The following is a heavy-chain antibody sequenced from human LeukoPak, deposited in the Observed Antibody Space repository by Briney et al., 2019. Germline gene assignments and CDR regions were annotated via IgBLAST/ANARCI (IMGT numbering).Heavy chain of an antibody. Sequence: SGTLSLTCAVSGGSISSSNWWSWVRQPPGKGLEWIGEIYHSGSTNYNPSLKSRVTISVDKSKNQFSLKLSSVTAADTAVYYCARDKGYCSSTSCHGGFDYWGQGTLVTVSS. CDR2: IYHSGST. CDR3: ARDKGYCSSTSCHGGFDY. CDR1: GGSISSSNW. J-gene: IGHJ4*02. D-gene: IGHD2-2*01. V-gene: IGHV4-4*02.